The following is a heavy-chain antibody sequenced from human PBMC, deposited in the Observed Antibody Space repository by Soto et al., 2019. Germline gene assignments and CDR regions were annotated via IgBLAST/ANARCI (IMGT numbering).Heavy chain of an antibody. CDR1: GGIFRSYA. J-gene: IGHJ4*02. CDR3: ARGGRGYVWFNEF. D-gene: IGHD3-22*01. CDR2: IIPIFGTA. V-gene: IGHV1-69*01. Sequence: QEQLVQSGAVVKKPGSSVKVSCKASGGIFRSYAISWVRQAPGQGLEWMGGIIPIFGTANYAQKFQGRVKITADESTNTAYMELSSLKSEYTAIYYCARGGRGYVWFNEFWGQGTLVTVSS.